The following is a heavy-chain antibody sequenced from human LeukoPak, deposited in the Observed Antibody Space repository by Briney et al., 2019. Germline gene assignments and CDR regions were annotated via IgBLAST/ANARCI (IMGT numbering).Heavy chain of an antibody. CDR3: AKDIISGYSSRPQH. Sequence: GGSLRLSCAAPGFTFSSYGMHWVRQAPGKGLEWVAVISYDGSNKYYADSVKGRFTISRDNSKDTLYLQMNSLRAEDTAVYYCAKDIISGYSSRPQHWGQGTLVTVSS. CDR2: ISYDGSNK. CDR1: GFTFSSYG. D-gene: IGHD6-13*01. J-gene: IGHJ1*01. V-gene: IGHV3-30*18.